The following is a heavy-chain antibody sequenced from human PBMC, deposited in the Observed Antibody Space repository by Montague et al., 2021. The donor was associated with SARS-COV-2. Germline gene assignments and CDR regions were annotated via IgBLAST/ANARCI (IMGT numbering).Heavy chain of an antibody. Sequence: TLSLTCIVSGGSISSGGYYWSWIRQHPGKGLEWIGYIYYSGSTYYNPSLKSRLSISLDTFKNHFSLRLSSVTAADTAVYYCARSESPSYSSSPFDYWDQGTLVTVSS. CDR1: GGSISSGGYY. CDR3: ARSESPSYSSSPFDY. CDR2: IYYSGST. J-gene: IGHJ4*02. D-gene: IGHD6-13*01. V-gene: IGHV4-31*03.